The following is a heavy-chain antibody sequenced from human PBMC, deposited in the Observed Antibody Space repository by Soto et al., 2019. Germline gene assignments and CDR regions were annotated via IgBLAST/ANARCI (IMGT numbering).Heavy chain of an antibody. D-gene: IGHD4-4*01. CDR1: GFTFSAYA. Sequence: EVHLLESGGGLVQPGGSLRLSCAASGFTFSAYAMSWVRQAPGKGLEWVSAISDSGDNTHYADSVKGRFTISRDNSKNTVYLQMNSLRAEDTALYYCASHSRAVTGYFDYWGQETLVTVSS. CDR2: ISDSGDNT. V-gene: IGHV3-23*01. J-gene: IGHJ4*02. CDR3: ASHSRAVTGYFDY.